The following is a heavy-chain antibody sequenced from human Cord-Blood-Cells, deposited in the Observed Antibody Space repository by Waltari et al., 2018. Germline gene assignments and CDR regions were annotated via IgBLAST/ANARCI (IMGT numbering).Heavy chain of an antibody. CDR1: GFTFSSYW. J-gene: IGHJ4*02. CDR2: RKQDGSEK. Sequence: EVQLVESGGGLVQPGGSLRLSCAASGFTFSSYWMSWVRQAPGKGLEGVANRKQDGSEKYYVDSVKGRFTISRDNAKNSLYLQMNSLRAEDTAVYYCARQMTTVTVYFDYWGQGTLVTVSS. CDR3: ARQMTTVTVYFDY. D-gene: IGHD4-17*01. V-gene: IGHV3-7*01.